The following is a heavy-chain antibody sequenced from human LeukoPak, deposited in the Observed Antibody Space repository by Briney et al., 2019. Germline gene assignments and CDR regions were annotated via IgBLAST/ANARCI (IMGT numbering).Heavy chain of an antibody. J-gene: IGHJ4*02. CDR2: IYYSGST. Sequence: SEALSLTCDVPGGSLSRYYWSWIRQPSGKGLEWIGYIYYSGSTNYNPSLKSRVTISVDTSKNQFSLKLSSVTAADTAVYYCARGAVVQGVMEDYWGQGTLVTVSS. CDR1: GGSLSRYY. CDR3: ARGAVVQGVMEDY. V-gene: IGHV4-59*01. D-gene: IGHD3-10*01.